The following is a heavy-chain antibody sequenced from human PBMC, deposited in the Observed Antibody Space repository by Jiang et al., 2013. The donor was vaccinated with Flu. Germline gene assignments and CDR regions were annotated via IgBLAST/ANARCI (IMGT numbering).Heavy chain of an antibody. V-gene: IGHV3-72*01. CDR3: AREYYYHMDV. CDR2: GDIT. J-gene: IGHJ6*03. Sequence: GDITKYAASAKGRFTISRDDSKNSLYLQMNSLKTEDTAIYYCAREYYYHMDVWGERDHGHRLL.